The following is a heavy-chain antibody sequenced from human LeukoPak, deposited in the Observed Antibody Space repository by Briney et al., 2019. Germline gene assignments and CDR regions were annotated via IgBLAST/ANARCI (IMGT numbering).Heavy chain of an antibody. CDR2: IKQDGSEK. CDR1: GFTFSNYW. Sequence: GGSLRLSCAASGFTFSNYWMTWVRQAPGKGLEWVANIKQDGSEKYYVDSVKGRFTISRDNAKNSLYLQMNSLRAEDTALYYCAREDQPRGTFDYWGQGMLVTVSS. D-gene: IGHD2-15*01. J-gene: IGHJ4*02. CDR3: AREDQPRGTFDY. V-gene: IGHV3-7*05.